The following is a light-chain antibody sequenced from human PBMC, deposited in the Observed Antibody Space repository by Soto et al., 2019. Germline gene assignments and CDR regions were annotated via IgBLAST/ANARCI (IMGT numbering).Light chain of an antibody. CDR3: QSYDRSVIGSNEV. V-gene: IGLV1-40*01. CDR1: SSNIGAGYD. CDR2: GNS. J-gene: IGLJ6*01. Sequence: QSVLTQPPSVSGAPGQSVTISCTGSSSNIGAGYDVHWYQQLPGTAPKLLIYGNSNRPSGVPDRFSGSKSGTSASLAITGLKAEDEADYSCQSYDRSVIGSNEVFGNGKKVTVL.